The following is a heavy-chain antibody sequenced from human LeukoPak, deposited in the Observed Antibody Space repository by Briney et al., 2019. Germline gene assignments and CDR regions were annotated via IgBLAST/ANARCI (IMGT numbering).Heavy chain of an antibody. Sequence: SETLSLTCTVSGGSISSYYWSWIRQPPGKGLEWLGYIYYSGSTNYNPSLKSRVTISVDTSKNQFSLKLSSVTAADTAVYYCARTPGGYDFDFDYWGQGTLVTVSS. CDR2: IYYSGST. CDR3: ARTPGGYDFDFDY. J-gene: IGHJ4*02. V-gene: IGHV4-59*01. D-gene: IGHD5-12*01. CDR1: GGSISSYY.